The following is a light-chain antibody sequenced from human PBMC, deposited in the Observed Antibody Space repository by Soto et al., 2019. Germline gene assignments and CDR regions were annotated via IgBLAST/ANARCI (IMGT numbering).Light chain of an antibody. J-gene: IGLJ3*02. CDR1: SSNIGADYD. CDR3: QSFDSSLSGLV. V-gene: IGLV1-40*01. CDR2: SNN. Sequence: QAVVTQPPSMSGAPGQRVTISCTGTSSNIGADYDVHWYQHLPETAPKLLIYSNNNRPSGVPDRFSGSKSGSSASLAITGVQAEDEADYYCQSFDSSLSGLVFGGGTKLTVL.